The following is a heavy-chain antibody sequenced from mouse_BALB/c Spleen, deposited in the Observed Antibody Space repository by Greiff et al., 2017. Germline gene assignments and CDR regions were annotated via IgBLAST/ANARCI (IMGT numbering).Heavy chain of an antibody. V-gene: IGHV5-12-2*01. D-gene: IGHD2-3*01. J-gene: IGHJ2*01. CDR2: ISNGGSST. CDR3: ARLDGYPDY. Sequence: EVQGVESGGGLVQPGGSLKLSCAASGFTFSSYTMSWVRQTPEKRLEWVAYISNGGSSTYYPDTVKGRFTISRDNAKNTLYLQMSSLKSEDTAMYYCARLDGYPDYWGQGTTLTVSS. CDR1: GFTFSSYT.